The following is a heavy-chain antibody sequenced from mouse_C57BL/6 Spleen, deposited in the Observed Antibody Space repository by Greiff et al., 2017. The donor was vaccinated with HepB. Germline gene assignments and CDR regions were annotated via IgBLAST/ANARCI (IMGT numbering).Heavy chain of an antibody. CDR1: GYTFTSYW. D-gene: IGHD3-2*01. CDR3: ARKDSSGYWAVGY. V-gene: IGHV1-59*01. J-gene: IGHJ4*01. CDR2: IDPSSSYT. Sequence: QVQLQQPGAELVRPGTSVKLSCKASGYTFTSYWMHWVKQRPGQGLEWIGVIDPSSSYTNYNQKFKGKATLTVDKSSSTAYMQLSSLTSEDSAVYYCARKDSSGYWAVGYWGQGTSVTVSS.